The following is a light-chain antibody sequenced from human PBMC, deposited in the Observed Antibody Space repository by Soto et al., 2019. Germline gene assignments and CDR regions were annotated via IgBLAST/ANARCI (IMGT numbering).Light chain of an antibody. CDR3: AAWDDSLNGPS. CDR1: SSNIGSNT. V-gene: IGLV1-44*01. Sequence: QSVLTQPPSASGTPGQRVTISCSGSSSNIGSNTVNWYQQLPGTAPKLLIYSNNQRPSGVPDRFSGSKSGTSASLAISGRQSDYEAHYYCAAWDDSLNGPSFGGCNQLNVL. J-gene: IGLJ7*01. CDR2: SNN.